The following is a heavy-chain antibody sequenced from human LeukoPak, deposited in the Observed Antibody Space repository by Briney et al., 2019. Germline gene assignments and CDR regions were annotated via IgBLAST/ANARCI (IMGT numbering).Heavy chain of an antibody. CDR3: ASGYYDFWSGSTDAFDI. D-gene: IGHD3-3*01. CDR1: GYTFTSYD. CDR2: MNPNSGNT. Sequence: ASVKVSCKASGYTFTSYDINWVRQATGQGLEWMGWMNPNSGNTGYVQKFQGRVTITRNTSISTAYMELSSLRSEDTAVYYCASGYYDFWSGSTDAFDIWGQGTMVTVSS. J-gene: IGHJ3*02. V-gene: IGHV1-8*03.